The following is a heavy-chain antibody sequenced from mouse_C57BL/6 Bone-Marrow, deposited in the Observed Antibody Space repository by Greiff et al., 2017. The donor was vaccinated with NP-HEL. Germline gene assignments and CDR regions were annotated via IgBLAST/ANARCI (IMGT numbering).Heavy chain of an antibody. Sequence: EVMLVESGGGLVKPGGSLKLSCAASGFTFSDYGMHWVRQAPEKGLEWVAYISSGSSTIYYADTVKGLFTISRDNAKNTLFLQMTSLRSEDTAMYYCARNYYGSSFAWFAYWGQGTLVTVSA. CDR1: GFTFSDYG. V-gene: IGHV5-17*01. D-gene: IGHD1-1*01. CDR3: ARNYYGSSFAWFAY. CDR2: ISSGSSTI. J-gene: IGHJ3*01.